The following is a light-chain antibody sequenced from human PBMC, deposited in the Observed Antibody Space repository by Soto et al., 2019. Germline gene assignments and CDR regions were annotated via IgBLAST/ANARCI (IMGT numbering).Light chain of an antibody. Sequence: EIVLTQSPGTLSLSPGERATLSCRASQSVSSSYLAWYQQKPGQAPRLLIYGASSWATGIPDRFSGSVSGTGFTLTISRLEPEDFAVYYCQQYGSSPPWTFGQGTKVEIK. CDR1: QSVSSSY. V-gene: IGKV3-20*01. CDR2: GAS. CDR3: QQYGSSPPWT. J-gene: IGKJ1*01.